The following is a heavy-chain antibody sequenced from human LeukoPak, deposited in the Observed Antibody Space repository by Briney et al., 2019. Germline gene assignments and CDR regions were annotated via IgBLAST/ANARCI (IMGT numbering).Heavy chain of an antibody. Sequence: PGGSLRLSCAASGFTFSSYAMSWVRPAPGEGLEWVSAISGSGGSTYYADSVKGRFTISRDNSKNTLYLQMYSLRAEDTAVYYCAKRSTPGGYYFDYWGQGTLVTVSS. CDR1: GFTFSSYA. V-gene: IGHV3-23*01. J-gene: IGHJ4*02. CDR2: ISGSGGST. CDR3: AKRSTPGGYYFDY. D-gene: IGHD3-10*01.